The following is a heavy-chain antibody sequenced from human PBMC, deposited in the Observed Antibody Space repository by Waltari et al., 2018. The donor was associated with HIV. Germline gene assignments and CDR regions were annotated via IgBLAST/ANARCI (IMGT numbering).Heavy chain of an antibody. CDR2: TYHRSEWPY. CDR1: GDSVSSDTAA. V-gene: IGHV6-1*01. D-gene: IGHD5-18*01. Sequence: KQSGPGLVEASHSIFLSCVISGDSVSSDTAAWNWVRQSPAGGLQWLGRTYHRSEWPYDYSVSLKGRMVINLDTAKNQFSLHLSSVTPGDTATYYCVRDSYGFDTWGEGTLVNVPP. CDR3: VRDSYGFDT. J-gene: IGHJ5*02.